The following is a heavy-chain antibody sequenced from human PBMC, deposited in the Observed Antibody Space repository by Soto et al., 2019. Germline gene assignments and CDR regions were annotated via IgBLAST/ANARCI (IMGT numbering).Heavy chain of an antibody. Sequence: GESLKISCKGSGYSFTSYWISWVRQMPGKGLEWMGRIDPSDSYTNYSPSFQGHVTISADKSISTAYLQWSSLKASDTAMYYCARRGTHYDSSGYFYYYYGMDVWGQGTTVPVSS. CDR1: GYSFTSYW. CDR3: ARRGTHYDSSGYFYYYYGMDV. V-gene: IGHV5-10-1*01. J-gene: IGHJ6*02. D-gene: IGHD3-22*01. CDR2: IDPSDSYT.